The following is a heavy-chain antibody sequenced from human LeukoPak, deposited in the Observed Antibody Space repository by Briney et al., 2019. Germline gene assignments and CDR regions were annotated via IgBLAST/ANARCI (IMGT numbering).Heavy chain of an antibody. CDR2: IYYSGST. CDR3: ARLNYDSSGYYDAPFDY. Sequence: SETLSLTCTVSGGSIRGYYWSWIRQSPGKGLEWIGYIYYSGSTNYNPSLKSRVTMSVDTSKNQFSLKLSSVTAADTAVYYCARLNYDSSGYYDAPFDYWGQGTLVTVSS. J-gene: IGHJ4*02. D-gene: IGHD3-22*01. V-gene: IGHV4-59*08. CDR1: GGSIRGYY.